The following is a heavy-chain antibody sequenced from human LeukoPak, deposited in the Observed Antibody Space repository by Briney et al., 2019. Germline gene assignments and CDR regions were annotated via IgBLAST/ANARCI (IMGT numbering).Heavy chain of an antibody. CDR3: ARETESWNTQYYFDY. D-gene: IGHD1-1*01. CDR1: GYTFTSYD. V-gene: IGHV1-8*01. J-gene: IGHJ4*02. CDR2: MNPNSGNT. Sequence: ASVKVSCKASGYTFTSYDINWVRQATGQGLELMGWMNPNSGNTGYAQKFQGRVTMTRNTSISTAYMELSSLRSEDTAVYYCARETESWNTQYYFDYWGQGTLLTVSS.